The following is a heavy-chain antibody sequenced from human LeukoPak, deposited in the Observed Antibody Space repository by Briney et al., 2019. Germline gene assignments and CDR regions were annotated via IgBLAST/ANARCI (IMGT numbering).Heavy chain of an antibody. Sequence: SVKVSCKASGGTFSSYAISWVRQAPGQGLEWMGGIIPIFGTANYAQKFQGRVTITADESTSTAYMELSSLRYEDTAVYYCARSSITIFGVAIALFDYWGQGTLVTVSS. CDR1: GGTFSSYA. CDR2: IIPIFGTA. V-gene: IGHV1-69*13. D-gene: IGHD3-3*01. CDR3: ARSSITIFGVAIALFDY. J-gene: IGHJ4*02.